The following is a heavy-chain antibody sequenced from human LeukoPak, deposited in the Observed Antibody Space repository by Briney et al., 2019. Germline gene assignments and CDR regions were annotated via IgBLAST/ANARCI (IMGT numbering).Heavy chain of an antibody. D-gene: IGHD6-13*01. J-gene: IGHJ3*02. Sequence: GGSLRLSCAASGFIFSSYGMYWVRQAPGKGLEWVAFIRYDGSNKDYADSVKGRFTISRDNSKNTLYLQMNSLRAEDTAVYYCARDFRSSSLGNDAFDIWGQGTMVTVSS. CDR2: IRYDGSNK. CDR3: ARDFRSSSLGNDAFDI. V-gene: IGHV3-30*02. CDR1: GFIFSSYG.